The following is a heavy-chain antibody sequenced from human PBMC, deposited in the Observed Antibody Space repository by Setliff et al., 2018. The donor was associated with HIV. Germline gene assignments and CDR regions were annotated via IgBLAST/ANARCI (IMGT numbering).Heavy chain of an antibody. CDR1: GYSFTNYW. Sequence: GESLKISCKGSGYSFTNYWNGWGLQMPGKGLEWMGFIYPGDSDTRYRPSLQGQITISADKSISTAFLQWSSLEASDTAMYYCDRQICFITTCNTGMDVWGQGTTVTVSS. D-gene: IGHD2-2*02. J-gene: IGHJ6*01. CDR3: DRQICFITTCNTGMDV. CDR2: IYPGDSDT. V-gene: IGHV5-51*03.